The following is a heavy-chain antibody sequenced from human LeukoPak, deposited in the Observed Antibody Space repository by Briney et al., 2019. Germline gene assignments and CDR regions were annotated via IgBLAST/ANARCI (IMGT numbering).Heavy chain of an antibody. V-gene: IGHV4-31*03. D-gene: IGHD5-18*01. Sequence: SETLSLTCTVSGGSISSGGYYWSWLRQHPGKGLEWIGYIYYSGSTYYNPSLKSRVTISVDTSKNQFSLKLSSVTAADTAVYYCARGSSGYSYGPMAPYFDYWGQGTLVTVSS. J-gene: IGHJ4*02. CDR1: GGSISSGGYY. CDR3: ARGSSGYSYGPMAPYFDY. CDR2: IYYSGST.